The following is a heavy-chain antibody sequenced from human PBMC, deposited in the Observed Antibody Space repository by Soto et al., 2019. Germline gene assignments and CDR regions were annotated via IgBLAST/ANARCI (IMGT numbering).Heavy chain of an antibody. CDR1: GFTFSSYA. V-gene: IGHV3-30-3*01. CDR2: ISYDGSNK. Sequence: PGGSLRLSCAASGFTFSSYAMHWVRQAPGKGLEWVAVISYDGSNKYYADSVKGRFTISRDNSKNTLYLQMNSLRPEDTAVYYCARDQGIAAAGIQDAFDIWGQGTMVTVSS. D-gene: IGHD6-13*01. J-gene: IGHJ3*02. CDR3: ARDQGIAAAGIQDAFDI.